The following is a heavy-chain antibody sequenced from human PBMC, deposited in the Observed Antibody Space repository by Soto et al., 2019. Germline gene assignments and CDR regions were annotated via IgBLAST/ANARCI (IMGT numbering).Heavy chain of an antibody. CDR2: ISGSGGST. V-gene: IGHV3-23*01. CDR1: GFTFSSYA. D-gene: IGHD3-22*01. CDR3: AKALDTSGYSPTDY. J-gene: IGHJ4*02. Sequence: LRLSCAASGFTFSSYAMIWVRQAPGKGLEWVSIISGSGGSTYYADSVKGRFTISRDNSKNTLYLQMNSLRTEDTAVYYCAKALDTSGYSPTDYWGQGTLVTVSS.